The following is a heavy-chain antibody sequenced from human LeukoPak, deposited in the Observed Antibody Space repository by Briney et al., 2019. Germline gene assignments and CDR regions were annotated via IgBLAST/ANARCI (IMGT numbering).Heavy chain of an antibody. D-gene: IGHD3-22*01. CDR1: GGSISSYY. CDR2: IYYSGST. CDR3: ARGLYYSDSSGYYPSFDY. Sequence: PSETLSLTCTVSGGSISSYYWSWIRQPPGRGLEGVGYIYYSGSTNYNPSLKSRVTISVDTSKTQFSLKLSSVTAADTAVYHCARGLYYSDSSGYYPSFDYWGQGTLVTVSS. V-gene: IGHV4-59*01. J-gene: IGHJ4*02.